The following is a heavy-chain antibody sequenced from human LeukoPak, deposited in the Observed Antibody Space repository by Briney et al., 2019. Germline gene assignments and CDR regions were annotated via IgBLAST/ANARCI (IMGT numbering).Heavy chain of an antibody. CDR3: AKDGRWIQLLFDY. J-gene: IGHJ4*02. Sequence: GGSLRLSCAASGFTVSSYAMSWVRQAPGKGLEWVSGIIGGGGITYYADSVKGRFTISRDNSKNTLYLQVDSLRAEDTAVYYCAKDGRWIQLLFDYWGQGTLVTVST. CDR2: IIGGGGIT. V-gene: IGHV3-23*01. CDR1: GFTVSSYA. D-gene: IGHD5-18*01.